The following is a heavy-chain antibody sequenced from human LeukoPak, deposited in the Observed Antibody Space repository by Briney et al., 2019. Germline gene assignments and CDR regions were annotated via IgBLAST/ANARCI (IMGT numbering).Heavy chain of an antibody. CDR3: ARAPDSSGYYYYFDY. CDR1: GFTFSRYA. CDR2: ISYGGNNQ. V-gene: IGHV3-30-3*01. D-gene: IGHD3-22*01. Sequence: PGRSLRLSCGASGFTFSRYAMNWVRQAPGQGLEWVAIISYGGNNQYYAESVKGRFTISRDNTKNTVYLQMNSLRPEDTAVYCCARAPDSSGYYYYFDYWGQGALVTVSS. J-gene: IGHJ4*02.